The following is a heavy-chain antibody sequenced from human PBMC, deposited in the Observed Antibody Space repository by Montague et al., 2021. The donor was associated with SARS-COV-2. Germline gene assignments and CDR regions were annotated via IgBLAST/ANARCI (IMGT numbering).Heavy chain of an antibody. CDR3: ARGTAGAAARLRYDFDH. CDR2: VNHSGHT. J-gene: IGHJ4*02. Sequence: SETLSLTCAVSGASLSGDHWSWIRQPPGKGLEWIGEVNHSGHTNYNVSLKSRVTMSVDTSKSQFPLKVRSVTAADTAVYYCARGTAGAAARLRYDFDHWGQGTLVTVSS. D-gene: IGHD6-6*01. CDR1: GASLSGDH. V-gene: IGHV4-34*01.